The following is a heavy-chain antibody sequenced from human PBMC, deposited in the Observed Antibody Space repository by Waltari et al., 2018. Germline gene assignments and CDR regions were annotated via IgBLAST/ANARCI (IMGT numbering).Heavy chain of an antibody. Sequence: QVQLVQSGAEVKKPGSSVKVSCKASGGTFSSYAISWVRQAPGQGLEWMGGIIPIFGTANYEQKFQGRVTITTDESTSTAYMELSSLRSEDTAVYYCARGYSNLPGYYYYYMDVWGKGTTVTVSS. D-gene: IGHD4-4*01. CDR1: GGTFSSYA. V-gene: IGHV1-69*05. CDR3: ARGYSNLPGYYYYYMDV. J-gene: IGHJ6*03. CDR2: IIPIFGTA.